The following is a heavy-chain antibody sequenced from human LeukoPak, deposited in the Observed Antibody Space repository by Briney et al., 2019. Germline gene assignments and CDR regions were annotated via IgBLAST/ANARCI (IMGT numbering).Heavy chain of an antibody. D-gene: IGHD6-19*01. Sequence: GAPVKVSCKASGYTFTTYGISWVRQAPGQGLEWMGWISAYNGNTNYAQKLQDRVTMTTDTSTSTAYMELSSLRAEDTAVYYCARYSSGYSYWYFDLWGRGTLVTVSS. CDR3: ARYSSGYSYWYFDL. J-gene: IGHJ2*01. CDR2: ISAYNGNT. CDR1: GYTFTTYG. V-gene: IGHV1-18*01.